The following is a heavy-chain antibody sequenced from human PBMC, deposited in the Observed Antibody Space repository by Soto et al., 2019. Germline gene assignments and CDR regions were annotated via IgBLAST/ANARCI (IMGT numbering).Heavy chain of an antibody. Sequence: GGSLRLSCAASGFTFSSYAMSWVRQAPGKGLEWVSAISGSGGSTYYADSVKGRFTISRDNSKNTLYLQMNSLRAEDTAVYYCARYSSHHDLVGTRPNFDYWGQGTLVTVSS. CDR1: GFTFSSYA. CDR3: ARYSSHHDLVGTRPNFDY. J-gene: IGHJ4*02. V-gene: IGHV3-23*01. CDR2: ISGSGGST. D-gene: IGHD6-13*01.